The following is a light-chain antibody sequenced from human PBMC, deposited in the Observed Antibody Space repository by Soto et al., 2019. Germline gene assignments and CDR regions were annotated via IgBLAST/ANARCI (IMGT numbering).Light chain of an antibody. V-gene: IGKV3-20*01. J-gene: IGKJ3*01. CDR3: DQFGSSPLGT. Sequence: EIVLTQSPGTLSLSPGERATLSCRASQTISSSFLAWYQQKPGQAPRLLIYRASRRAPGIPDRFSGSGSWTDFSLSLSRVEPVDFVVYFCDQFGSSPLGTFGPGTKVEIK. CDR2: RAS. CDR1: QTISSSF.